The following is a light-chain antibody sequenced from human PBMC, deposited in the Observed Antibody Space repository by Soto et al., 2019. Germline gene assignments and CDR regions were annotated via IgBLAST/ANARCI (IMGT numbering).Light chain of an antibody. CDR3: CSYAGSYTHV. J-gene: IGLJ1*01. CDR1: SSDVGGYDF. CDR2: DVT. V-gene: IGLV2-11*01. Sequence: QSVLTQPRSVSGSPGPSVTISCTGTSSDVGGYDFVSWFQQYPGKAPKLIIYDVTKGPSGVPDRFSGSKSGNTASLTISGLQTDDEADYYCCSYAGSYTHVFGTGTKVTVL.